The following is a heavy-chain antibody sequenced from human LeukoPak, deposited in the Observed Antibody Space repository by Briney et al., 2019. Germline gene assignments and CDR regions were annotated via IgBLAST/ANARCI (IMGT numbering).Heavy chain of an antibody. J-gene: IGHJ4*02. CDR3: ARRRRKRELLFTRGDKYFDY. CDR1: GGSISSSSYY. CDR2: IYYSGST. V-gene: IGHV4-39*01. Sequence: SETLSLTCTVSGGSISSSSYYWGWIRQPPGTGLEWIGSIYYSGSTYYNPSLKSRVTIPVGTAKNEFSLKLSSVTAADTALYYCARRRRKRELLFTRGDKYFDYCGQGTLVTVSS. D-gene: IGHD1-26*01.